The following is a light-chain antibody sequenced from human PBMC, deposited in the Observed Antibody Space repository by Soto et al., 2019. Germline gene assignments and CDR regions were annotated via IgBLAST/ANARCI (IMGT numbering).Light chain of an antibody. CDR2: GNS. J-gene: IGLJ2*01. CDR1: SSNIGAGYD. V-gene: IGLV1-40*01. Sequence: QSVLTQPPSVSGAPGQRVTISCTGSSSNIGAGYDVHWYQQLPGTAPKLLTYGNSNRPSGVPDRFSGSKSGNSASLDITGLQAEDDADYYCQSYDSSVSKVVFGGGTKLTVL. CDR3: QSYDSSVSKVV.